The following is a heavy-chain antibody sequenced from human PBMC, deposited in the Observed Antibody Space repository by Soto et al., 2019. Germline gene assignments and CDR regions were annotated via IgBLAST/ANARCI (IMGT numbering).Heavy chain of an antibody. CDR3: AREEVSFIAAPIYYGMDV. Sequence: ASVKVSCKASGYTFTSYAMHWVRQAPGQRLEWMGWINAGNGNTKYSQKFQGRVTITRDTSASTAYMELSSLRSEDTAVYYCAREEVSFIAAPIYYGMDVWGQGTTVTV. V-gene: IGHV1-3*01. D-gene: IGHD3-16*02. CDR1: GYTFTSYA. CDR2: INAGNGNT. J-gene: IGHJ6*02.